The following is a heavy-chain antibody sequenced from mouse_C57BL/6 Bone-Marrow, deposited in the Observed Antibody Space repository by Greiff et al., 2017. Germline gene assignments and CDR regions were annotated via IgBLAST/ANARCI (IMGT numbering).Heavy chain of an antibody. V-gene: IGHV3-6*01. D-gene: IGHD2-3*01. J-gene: IGHJ4*01. CDR1: GYSITSGYY. CDR3: ARRGDGYAMDD. CDR2: ISYAGSN. Sequence: VQLKESGPGLVKPSQSLSLTCSVTGYSITSGYYWNWIRQFPGNKLEWMGYISYAGSNNYNPSLKNRISITRDTSKNQFFLKLNSVTTEDTATYYCARRGDGYAMDDWGQGTSVTVSS.